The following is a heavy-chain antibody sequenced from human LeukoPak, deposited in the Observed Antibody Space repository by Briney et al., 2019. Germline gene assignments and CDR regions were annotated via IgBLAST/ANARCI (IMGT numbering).Heavy chain of an antibody. D-gene: IGHD2-2*01. V-gene: IGHV3-21*01. Sequence: PGGSLRLSCAASGFTFSSYSMNWVRQAPGKGLEWVSSISSSSSYIYYADSVKGRFTISRDNAKNSLYLQMNSLRAEDTAVYYCAREIVVVPGTLDYWGQGTLVTVSS. CDR2: ISSSSSYI. CDR3: AREIVVVPGTLDY. J-gene: IGHJ4*02. CDR1: GFTFSSYS.